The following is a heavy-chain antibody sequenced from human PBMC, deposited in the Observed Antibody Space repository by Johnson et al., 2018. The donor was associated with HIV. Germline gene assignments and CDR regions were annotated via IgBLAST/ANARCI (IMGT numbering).Heavy chain of an antibody. CDR2: IWYDGSNK. Sequence: QVQLVESGGGVVQPGRSLRLSCAASGFTFSSYGMHWVRQAPGKGLEWVAVIWYDGSNKYYADSVKGRFTISRDNSKNSLYLQMNSLRAEDTALYYCARDGPYSGYDENAFDIWGQGTMVTVSS. V-gene: IGHV3-33*01. CDR1: GFTFSSYG. CDR3: ARDGPYSGYDENAFDI. J-gene: IGHJ3*02. D-gene: IGHD5-12*01.